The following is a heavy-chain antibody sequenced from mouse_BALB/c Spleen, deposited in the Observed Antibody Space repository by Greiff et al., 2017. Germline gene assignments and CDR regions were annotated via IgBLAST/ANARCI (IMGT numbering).Heavy chain of an antibody. CDR3: ARNYDGYYVGDAMDY. CDR1: GFTFSSYA. J-gene: IGHJ4*01. CDR2: ISSGGST. V-gene: IGHV5-6-5*01. D-gene: IGHD2-3*01. Sequence: EVMLVESGGGLVKPGGSLKLSCAASGFTFSSYAMSWVRQTPEKRLEWVASISSGGSTYYPDSVKGRFTISRDNARNILYLQMSSLRSEDTAMYYCARNYDGYYVGDAMDYWGQGTSVTVSS.